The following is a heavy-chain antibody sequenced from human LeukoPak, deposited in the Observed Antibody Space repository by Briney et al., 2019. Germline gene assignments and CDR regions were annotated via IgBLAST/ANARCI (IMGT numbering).Heavy chain of an antibody. CDR1: GGSISTCRYY. CDR2: FCYSGNA. J-gene: IGHJ4*02. D-gene: IGHD3-10*01. Sequence: SETLSLTCTVAGGSISTCRYYWGWIRQPPGKGLEWIGNFCYSGNAYYNPSLQSRVTMSVDTSKKQFSLNLTSVTAADTAVYYCARLSPYLGSGSSAFPDDYWGQGTLVTVSS. CDR3: ARLSPYLGSGSSAFPDDY. V-gene: IGHV4-39*01.